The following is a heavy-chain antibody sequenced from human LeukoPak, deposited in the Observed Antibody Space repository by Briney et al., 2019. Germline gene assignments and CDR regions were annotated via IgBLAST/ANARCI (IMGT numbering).Heavy chain of an antibody. CDR2: ISSSSSTI. D-gene: IGHD3-10*01. CDR1: GFTFRAHS. V-gene: IGHV3-48*02. Sequence: GGSLRLSCAASGFTFRAHSMNWVRQAPGKGPEWVSHISSSSSTIYYADSVKGRFTISRDNGKNSLYLQMNSLRDEDTAVYYCVRGDGWFGELLNFDNWGQGTLVTVSS. CDR3: VRGDGWFGELLNFDN. J-gene: IGHJ4*02.